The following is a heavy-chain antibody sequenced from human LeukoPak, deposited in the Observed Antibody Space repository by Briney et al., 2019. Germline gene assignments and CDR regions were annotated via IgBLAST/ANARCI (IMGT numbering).Heavy chain of an antibody. CDR3: ARDLWVSVGVAVAGFDY. CDR2: ISSSSSYI. CDR1: GFTFSSYS. Sequence: PGGSLRLSCAASGFTFSSYSMNWVRQAPGKGLEWVSSISSSSSYIYYADSVKGRFTISRDNAKNSLYMQMNSLRAEDTAVYYCARDLWVSVGVAVAGFDYWGQGTLVTVSS. D-gene: IGHD6-19*01. V-gene: IGHV3-21*01. J-gene: IGHJ4*02.